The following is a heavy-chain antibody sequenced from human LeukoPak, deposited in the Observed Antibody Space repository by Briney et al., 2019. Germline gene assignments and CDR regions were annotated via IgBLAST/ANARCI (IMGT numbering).Heavy chain of an antibody. V-gene: IGHV4-34*01. Sequence: SETLSLTCAVYGGSFSGYYWSWIRQPPGKGMEWIGEINHSGSTNYNPSLKSRVTISVDTSKNQFSLKLSSVTAADTAVYYCARGPDITGTTDQEYYYYGMDVWGQGTTVTVSS. CDR1: GGSFSGYY. CDR3: ARGPDITGTTDQEYYYYGMDV. J-gene: IGHJ6*02. D-gene: IGHD1-7*01. CDR2: INHSGST.